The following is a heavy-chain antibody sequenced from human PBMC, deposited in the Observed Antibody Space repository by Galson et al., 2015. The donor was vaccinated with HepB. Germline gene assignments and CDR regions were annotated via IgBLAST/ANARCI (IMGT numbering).Heavy chain of an antibody. CDR3: ARDMVAYYDSSGYHYYGMDV. CDR1: GFTFSSYA. Sequence: SLRLSCAASGFTFSSYAMHWVRQAPGKGLEYVSAISSNGGSTYYANSVKGRFTISRDNSKNTLYLQMGSLRAEDMAVYYCARDMVAYYDSSGYHYYGMDVWGQGTTVTVSS. D-gene: IGHD3-22*01. J-gene: IGHJ6*02. CDR2: ISSNGGST. V-gene: IGHV3-64*01.